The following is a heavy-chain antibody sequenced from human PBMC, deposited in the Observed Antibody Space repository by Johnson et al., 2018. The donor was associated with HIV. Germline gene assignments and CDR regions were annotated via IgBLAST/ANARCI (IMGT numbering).Heavy chain of an antibody. CDR1: GITVSSNY. J-gene: IGHJ3*02. CDR2: IFSVGNT. D-gene: IGHD5-24*01. CDR3: ARDGRDLATRGAFDI. V-gene: IGHV3-66*02. Sequence: VQLVESGGGLVQSGGSLRLSCAASGITVSSNYMSWVRRAPGKGLGWVSLIFSVGNTNSAASVKGRFTISRDNSKNMLYLQMNSLRPEDTAVYYGARDGRDLATRGAFDIWGPGTVVTVSS.